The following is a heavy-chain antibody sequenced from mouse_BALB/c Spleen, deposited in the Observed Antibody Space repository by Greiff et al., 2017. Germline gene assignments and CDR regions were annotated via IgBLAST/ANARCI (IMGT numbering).Heavy chain of an antibody. Sequence: QVQLQQSGPELVKPGASVRISCKASGYTFTSYYIHWVKQRPGQGLEWIGWIYPGNVNTKYNEKFKGKATLTADKSSSTAYMQLSSLTSEDSAVCFCARGLQLDYWGQGTTLTVSS. CDR2: IYPGNVNT. CDR3: ARGLQLDY. V-gene: IGHV1S56*01. CDR1: GYTFTSYY. J-gene: IGHJ2*01. D-gene: IGHD3-3*01.